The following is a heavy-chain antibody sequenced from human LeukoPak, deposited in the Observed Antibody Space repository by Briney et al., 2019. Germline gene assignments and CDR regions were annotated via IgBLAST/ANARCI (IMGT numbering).Heavy chain of an antibody. V-gene: IGHV3-23*01. CDR2: ISGSGGST. D-gene: IGHD4/OR15-4a*01. CDR3: AKDPPGAKAFDY. Sequence: GGSLRLSCAASGFTFSSYTMSWVRQAPGKGLEWVSAISGSGGSTYYADSVKGRFTISGDTSKSTVYLQMSSLRAEDTAVYYCAKDPPGAKAFDYWGQGTPVTVSS. CDR1: GFTFSSYT. J-gene: IGHJ4*02.